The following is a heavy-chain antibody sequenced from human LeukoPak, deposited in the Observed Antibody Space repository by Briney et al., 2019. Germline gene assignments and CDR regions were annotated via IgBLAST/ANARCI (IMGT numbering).Heavy chain of an antibody. CDR3: ARDCTVGDPNVFDI. J-gene: IGHJ3*02. CDR1: GFTFSSYS. CDR2: ISSRSSYI. V-gene: IGHV3-21*06. Sequence: GGSLRLSCAASGFTFSSYSMKWVGQAPGKGLEWVSSISSRSSYIFYTDSVKGRFTVSRDNAKNSLYLQMNSLRAEDTAVYYCARDCTVGDPNVFDIWGQGTMVTVSS. D-gene: IGHD2-8*02.